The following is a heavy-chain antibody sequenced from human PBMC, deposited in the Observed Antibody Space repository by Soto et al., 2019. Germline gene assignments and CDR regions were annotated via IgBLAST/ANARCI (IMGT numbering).Heavy chain of an antibody. CDR2: ISSSSSYI. Sequence: PGGSLRLSCAASGFTFSSYSMNWVRQAPGKGLEWVSSISSSSSYIHYADSVKGRFTISRDNAKNSLYLQMNSLRAEDTAVYYCARDGEYCSSTSCRPDVQPFDYWGQGTLVTVSS. CDR3: ARDGEYCSSTSCRPDVQPFDY. D-gene: IGHD2-2*01. J-gene: IGHJ4*02. V-gene: IGHV3-21*01. CDR1: GFTFSSYS.